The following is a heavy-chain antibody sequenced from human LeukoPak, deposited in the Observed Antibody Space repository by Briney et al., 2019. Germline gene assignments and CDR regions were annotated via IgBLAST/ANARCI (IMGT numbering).Heavy chain of an antibody. CDR2: IYYTGST. D-gene: IGHD6-13*01. J-gene: IGHJ5*02. Sequence: SETLSLTCTVSGGSISSYYWSWILQPPGKGLEWIGYIYYTGSTNYNPSLKSRVTISVDTSKNQFSLKLRSVTAADTAVYYCARAYSSSWYWFDPWGQGTLVTVSS. CDR3: ARAYSSSWYWFDP. V-gene: IGHV4-59*01. CDR1: GGSISSYY.